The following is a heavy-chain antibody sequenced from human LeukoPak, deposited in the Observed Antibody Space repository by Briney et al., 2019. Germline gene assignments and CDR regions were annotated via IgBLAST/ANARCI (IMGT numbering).Heavy chain of an antibody. D-gene: IGHD6-25*01. J-gene: IGHJ5*02. CDR2: INPNSGGT. CDR3: ARETPAAGGYDNWFDP. Sequence: GASVKVSCKASGYTFTGYYMHWVRQAPGQGLEWMGWINPNSGGTNYAQKFQGRVTMTRDTSISTAYMELSRLRSDDTAVYYCARETPAAGGYDNWFDPWGQGTLVTVSS. CDR1: GYTFTGYY. V-gene: IGHV1-2*02.